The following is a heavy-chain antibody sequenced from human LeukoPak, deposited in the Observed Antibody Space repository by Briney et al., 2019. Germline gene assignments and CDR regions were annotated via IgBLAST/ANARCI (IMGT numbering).Heavy chain of an antibody. CDR3: ARGEYYDILTGYFED. J-gene: IGHJ4*02. CDR1: GYSFTNYW. V-gene: IGHV5-51*01. D-gene: IGHD3-9*01. Sequence: GESLKISCKGSGYSFTNYWIGWVRQMPGKGLEWVAIIYPGDSDTRYSPSFQGQVTISADKSISTAYLQWSSLKASDTAMYYCARGEYYDILTGYFEDWGQGTLVTVSS. CDR2: IYPGDSDT.